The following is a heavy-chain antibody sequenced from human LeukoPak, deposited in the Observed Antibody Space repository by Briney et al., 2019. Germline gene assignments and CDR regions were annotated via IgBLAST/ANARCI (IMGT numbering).Heavy chain of an antibody. V-gene: IGHV3-21*04. Sequence: GGSLRLSCAASGFTFSSYSMNWVRQAPGKGLEWVASISSSSSYTYYADSVKGRFTISRDNAENSLYLQMNSLRVEDTAVYYCARERTSSWHEDYWGQGTLATVSS. D-gene: IGHD6-13*01. CDR1: GFTFSSYS. CDR2: ISSSSSYT. CDR3: ARERTSSWHEDY. J-gene: IGHJ4*02.